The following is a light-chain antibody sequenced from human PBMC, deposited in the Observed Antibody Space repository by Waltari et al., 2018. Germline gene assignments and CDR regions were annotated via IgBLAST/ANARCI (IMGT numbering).Light chain of an antibody. CDR3: TSFTSSSTIV. Sequence: QSALTQPASVSGSPGQSITISCTGSSSDVGGYNYVSWYQQHPGKAPKLMISDVNTPPSGVSNRFSGSQSDNTASLTISGLQAEDEAHYYCTSFTSSSTIVFGGGTKLTVL. CDR2: DVN. J-gene: IGLJ2*01. CDR1: SSDVGGYNY. V-gene: IGLV2-14*03.